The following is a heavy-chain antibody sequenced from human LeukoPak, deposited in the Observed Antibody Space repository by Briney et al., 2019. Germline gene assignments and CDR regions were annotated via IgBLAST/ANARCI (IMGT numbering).Heavy chain of an antibody. Sequence: GGSLRLSCAASGFTFSTYWMSWVRQAPGKGLEWVANIRQDGSEKYYVDSVKGRFTISRDNAKNSLYLQMNSLRAEDTAVYYCASWKWDWNYAEIWGQGTLVTVSS. CDR3: ASWKWDWNYAEI. V-gene: IGHV3-7*01. D-gene: IGHD1-7*01. CDR2: IRQDGSEK. CDR1: GFTFSTYW. J-gene: IGHJ4*02.